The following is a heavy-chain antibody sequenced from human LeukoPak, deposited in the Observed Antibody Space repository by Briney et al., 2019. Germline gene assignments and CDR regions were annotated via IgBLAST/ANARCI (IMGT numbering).Heavy chain of an antibody. V-gene: IGHV4-59*01. CDR3: ARGNIVVVPAAPDAFDI. J-gene: IGHJ3*02. CDR1: GGSISSYY. CDR2: IYYSGST. D-gene: IGHD2-2*01. Sequence: SETLSLTCTVSGGSISSYYWSWIRQPPGKGLEWIGYIYYSGSTNYNPSLKSRVSISVDTSKNQISLKLSSVTAADTAVYYCARGNIVVVPAAPDAFDIWGQGTMVTVSS.